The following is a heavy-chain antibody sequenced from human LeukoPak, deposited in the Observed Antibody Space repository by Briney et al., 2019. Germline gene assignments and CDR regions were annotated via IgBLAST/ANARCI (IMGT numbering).Heavy chain of an antibody. CDR3: ARDLGALRRDY. J-gene: IGHJ4*02. D-gene: IGHD4-17*01. Sequence: GGSLRLSCAASGFTVSNYWMHWVRQSPGKGLVWVSRIHSDGSTTYADSVKGRFTISTNSAKNSLYLQMNSLRAEDTAVYYCARDLGALRRDYWGQGTLVTVSS. V-gene: IGHV3-74*01. CDR1: GFTVSNYW. CDR2: IHSDGST.